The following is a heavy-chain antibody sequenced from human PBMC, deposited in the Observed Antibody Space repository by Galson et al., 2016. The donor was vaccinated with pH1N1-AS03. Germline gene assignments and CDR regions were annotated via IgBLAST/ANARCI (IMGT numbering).Heavy chain of an antibody. D-gene: IGHD6-13*01. V-gene: IGHV3-23*01. J-gene: IGHJ5*01. CDR1: GFTFSSYA. CDR3: AKASAAADTRTFDF. Sequence: SLRLSCAASGFTFSSYAMNWVRQAPGKGLEWVSAISNSGGTTYYADSVKGRFTISRDNSKNTLYLQMNSLRAEDTAGYYCAKASAAADTRTFDFWGQGTLVTVSS. CDR2: ISNSGGTT.